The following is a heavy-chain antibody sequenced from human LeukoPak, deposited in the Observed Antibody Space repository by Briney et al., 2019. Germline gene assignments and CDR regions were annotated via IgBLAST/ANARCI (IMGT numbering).Heavy chain of an antibody. CDR1: GFTFSSYG. CDR2: ISYDGSNK. CDR3: AKHYLDS. V-gene: IGHV3-30*18. Sequence: PGRSLRLSCAASGFTFSSYGMHWVRQAPGKGLEWVAVISYDGSNKYYADSVRGRFTISRDNSKNTLYLQMNSLRAEDTAVYYCAKHYLDSWGRGTLVTVSS. J-gene: IGHJ4*02.